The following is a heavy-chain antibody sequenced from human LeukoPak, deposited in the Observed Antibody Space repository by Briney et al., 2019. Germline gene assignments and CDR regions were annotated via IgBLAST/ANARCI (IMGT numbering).Heavy chain of an antibody. V-gene: IGHV4-59*01. CDR3: ARAMVYYYGMDV. CDR1: GGSISSYY. Sequence: PSETLSLTCTVSGGSISSYYWSWIRQPPGKGLEWIGYIYYSGSTNYNPSLKSRVTISVDTTKNQFSLKLSSVTAADMAVYYCARAMVYYYGMDVWGQGTTVTVSS. J-gene: IGHJ6*02. D-gene: IGHD2-8*01. CDR2: IYYSGST.